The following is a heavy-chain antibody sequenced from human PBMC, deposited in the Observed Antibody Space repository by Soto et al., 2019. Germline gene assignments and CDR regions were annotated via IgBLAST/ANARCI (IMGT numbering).Heavy chain of an antibody. V-gene: IGHV4-31*03. Sequence: QVQLQESGPGLVKPSQTLSLTCTVSGGSISSGDYYWSWIRQHPGKVLEWIGYIYYSGSTYYNPSLKSRVTISVDTSKNQFSLKLSSVTAADTAVYYCARDPGDYGDKRGWFDPWGQGTLVTVSS. CDR3: ARDPGDYGDKRGWFDP. J-gene: IGHJ5*02. CDR2: IYYSGST. D-gene: IGHD4-17*01. CDR1: GGSISSGDYY.